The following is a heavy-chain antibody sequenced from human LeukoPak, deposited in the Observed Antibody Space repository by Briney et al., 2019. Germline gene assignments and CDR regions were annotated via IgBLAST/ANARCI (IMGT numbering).Heavy chain of an antibody. Sequence: PSETLSLTCAVYGGSFSGYYWSWIRQPPGKGLEWIGEINHSGSTNYNPSLKSRVTISVDTSKNQFSLKLSSVTAADTAVYYCARGRYCSGGSCYWPYYFDYWGQGTLVTVSS. CDR3: ARGRYCSGGSCYWPYYFDY. J-gene: IGHJ4*02. V-gene: IGHV4-34*01. CDR1: GGSFSGYY. D-gene: IGHD2-15*01. CDR2: INHSGST.